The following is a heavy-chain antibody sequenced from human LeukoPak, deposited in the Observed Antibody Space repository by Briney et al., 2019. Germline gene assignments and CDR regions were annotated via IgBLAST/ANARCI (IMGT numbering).Heavy chain of an antibody. CDR1: GGSFSDYY. J-gene: IGHJ4*02. D-gene: IGHD2-2*01. Sequence: PSETLSLTCAVYGGSFSDYYWNWIRQPPGKGLEWIGEINHSGSTNYNPSLKSRVTVSVDTSKNQFSLKLSSVAAADTAVYYCARGGHCSSTSCSDFDYWGQGTLVTVS. V-gene: IGHV4-34*01. CDR2: INHSGST. CDR3: ARGGHCSSTSCSDFDY.